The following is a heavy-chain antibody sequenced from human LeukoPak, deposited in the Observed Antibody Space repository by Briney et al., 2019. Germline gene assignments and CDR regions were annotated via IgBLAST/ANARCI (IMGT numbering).Heavy chain of an antibody. V-gene: IGHV3-7*01. J-gene: IGHJ4*02. CDR1: EFTFTNYW. CDR3: ARSWYYYDSSGFPANFDC. CDR2: IKQDGSEK. Sequence: PGGSLRLSCADSEFTFTNYWMTWVRQAPGKGLEWVANIKQDGSEKYYVGSVKGRFTISRDNAKNSLYLQMNSLRAEDTAMYYCARSWYYYDSSGFPANFDCWGQGTLVTVSS. D-gene: IGHD3-22*01.